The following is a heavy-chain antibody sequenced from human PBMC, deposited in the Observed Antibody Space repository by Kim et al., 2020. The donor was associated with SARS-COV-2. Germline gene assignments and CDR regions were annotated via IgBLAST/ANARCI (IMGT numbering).Heavy chain of an antibody. Sequence: GGSLRLSCVASGFTFSSYWMTWVRQAPGMGLEWVANIKQDESEKYYVDSVNGRFTISRDNAKNSLYLQMNSLRAEDTAVYYCARALVWGSGWHYWGQGTLVTVSS. CDR1: GFTFSSYW. V-gene: IGHV3-7*03. J-gene: IGHJ4*02. CDR2: IKQDESEK. CDR3: ARALVWGSGWHY. D-gene: IGHD6-19*01.